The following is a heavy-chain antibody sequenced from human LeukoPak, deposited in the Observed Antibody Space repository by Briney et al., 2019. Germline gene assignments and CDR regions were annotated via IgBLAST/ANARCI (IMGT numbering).Heavy chain of an antibody. CDR2: INHSGST. Sequence: SETLSLTCAVYGGSFSGYYWSWIRQPPGKGLEWTGEINHSGSTNYNPSLKSRVTISVDTSKSQFSLKLSSVTAADTAVYYCARVTGGTMIVAHFDYWGQGTLVTVSS. CDR3: ARVTGGTMIVAHFDY. CDR1: GGSFSGYY. J-gene: IGHJ4*02. V-gene: IGHV4-34*01. D-gene: IGHD3-22*01.